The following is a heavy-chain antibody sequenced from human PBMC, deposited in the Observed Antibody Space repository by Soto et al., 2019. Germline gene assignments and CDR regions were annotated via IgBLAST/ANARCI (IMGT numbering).Heavy chain of an antibody. V-gene: IGHV4-34*01. CDR3: GRGGGSLWYTDY. CDR1: DGSFSDYW. D-gene: IGHD6-19*01. J-gene: IGHJ4*02. Sequence: QVQLQEWGAGLLRPSETLSLSCSCSDGSFSDYWWTWIRQPPGKGLQWIGEAFYGGGANYRPSLKSRVNISVDKSKKHFSLRLSSVTAADPATYYFGRGGGSLWYTDYWSQGAAVTVSS. CDR2: AFYGGGA.